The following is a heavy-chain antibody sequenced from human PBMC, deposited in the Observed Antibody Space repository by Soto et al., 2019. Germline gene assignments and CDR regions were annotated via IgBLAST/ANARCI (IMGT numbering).Heavy chain of an antibody. CDR2: ILHDGNNK. CDR1: GFTFSHYG. D-gene: IGHD3-10*01. J-gene: IGHJ4*02. CDR3: ARDDEGGSYCDLGY. Sequence: GGSLRLSCAASGFTFSHYGMHWVRQAPGKGLEWVAIILHDGNNKYYADSVKGRFTISRDNSKNTLYLQMNSLRTEDTAIYYCARDDEGGSYCDLGYWGQGTLVTVSS. V-gene: IGHV3-30*03.